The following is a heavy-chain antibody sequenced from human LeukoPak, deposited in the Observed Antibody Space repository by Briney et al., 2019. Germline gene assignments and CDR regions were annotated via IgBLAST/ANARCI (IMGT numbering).Heavy chain of an antibody. Sequence: ASXKVSCKASGYTFTGYYMHWVRQAPGQGLEWMGWINPNSGGTNYAQKFQGRVTMTRDTSISTAYMELSRLRSDDTAVYYCARDPYYDFWSGQTDYWGQGTLVTVSS. CDR2: INPNSGGT. V-gene: IGHV1-2*02. CDR1: GYTFTGYY. J-gene: IGHJ4*02. D-gene: IGHD3-3*01. CDR3: ARDPYYDFWSGQTDY.